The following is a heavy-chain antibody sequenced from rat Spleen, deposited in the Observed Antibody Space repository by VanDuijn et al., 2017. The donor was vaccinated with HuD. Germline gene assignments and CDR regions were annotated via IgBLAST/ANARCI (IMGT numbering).Heavy chain of an antibody. CDR1: GFTFSSAW. V-gene: IGHV6-6*01. D-gene: IGHD4-3*01. Sequence: EVQVLESGGGLVQPGNSLKLSCATSGFTFSSAWMYWYRQFPEKRLEWIARSKAKSNNYATDYTESVKGRFTISRDDSKSSIYLQMNNLKEEDTAIYYCVSECGDYWGQGVMVTVSS. CDR3: VSECGDY. J-gene: IGHJ2*01. CDR2: SKAKSNNYAT.